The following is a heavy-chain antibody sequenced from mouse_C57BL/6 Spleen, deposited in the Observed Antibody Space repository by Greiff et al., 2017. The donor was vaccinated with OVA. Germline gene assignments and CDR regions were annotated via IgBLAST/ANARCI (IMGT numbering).Heavy chain of an antibody. CDR2: IWGDGST. CDR3: AKPGSKDYYAMDY. D-gene: IGHD2-5*01. Sequence: VMLVESGPGLVAPSQCLSITCTVSGFSLTSYGVSWVRQPPGKGLEWLGVIWGDGSTNYHSALISRLSISKDNSKSQVIFKLNSLQTDDTAKYYCAKPGSKDYYAMDYWGQGTSVTVSS. J-gene: IGHJ4*01. V-gene: IGHV2-3*01. CDR1: GFSLTSYG.